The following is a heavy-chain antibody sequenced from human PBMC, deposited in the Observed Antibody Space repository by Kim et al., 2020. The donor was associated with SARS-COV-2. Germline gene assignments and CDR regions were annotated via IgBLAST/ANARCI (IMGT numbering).Heavy chain of an antibody. V-gene: IGHV4-59*13. CDR1: GGSISSYY. D-gene: IGHD3-10*01. J-gene: IGHJ4*02. CDR3: AREARFGELLYFGY. CDR2: IYYSGST. Sequence: SETLSLTCTVSGGSISSYYWSWIRQPPGKGLEWIGYIYYSGSTNYNPSLKSRVTISVDTSKNQFSLKLSSVTAADTAVYYCAREARFGELLYFGYWGQGTLVTVSS.